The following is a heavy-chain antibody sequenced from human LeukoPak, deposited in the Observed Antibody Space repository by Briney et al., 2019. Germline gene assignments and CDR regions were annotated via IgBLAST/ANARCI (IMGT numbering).Heavy chain of an antibody. J-gene: IGHJ3*02. Sequence: GGSLRLSCAASGFTFSSYAMSWVRQAPGKGLDWVSAVSRSGGSTYYADSVKGRFTISRDSSTNTLYLQMVSLRAEDSAIYYCAKDPTGEYLGAFEIWGHGTMVTVSS. CDR2: VSRSGGST. CDR3: AKDPTGEYLGAFEI. D-gene: IGHD4-17*01. CDR1: GFTFSSYA. V-gene: IGHV3-23*01.